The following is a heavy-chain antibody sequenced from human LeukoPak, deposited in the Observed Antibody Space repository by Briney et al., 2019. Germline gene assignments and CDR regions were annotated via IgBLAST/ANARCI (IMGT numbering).Heavy chain of an antibody. CDR2: IYYSGST. D-gene: IGHD3-3*01. J-gene: IGHJ5*02. CDR1: GGSISSYY. V-gene: IGHV4-59*01. CDR3: ARALYYDFWSGYSNWFDP. Sequence: PSETLSLTCTVSGGSISSYYWSWIRQPPGKGLEWIGYIYYSGSTNYYPSLKSRVTISVDTSKNQFSLKLSSVTAADTAVYYCARALYYDFWSGYSNWFDPWGQGTLVTVSS.